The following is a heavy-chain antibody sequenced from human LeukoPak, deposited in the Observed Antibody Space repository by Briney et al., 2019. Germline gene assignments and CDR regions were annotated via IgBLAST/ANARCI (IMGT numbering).Heavy chain of an antibody. J-gene: IGHJ4*02. CDR2: IVVGSGNT. Sequence: SVKVSCKASGFTFTSSAMQWVRQARGQRLEWIGWIVVGSGNTNYAQKFQERVTITRDMSTSTAYMELSSLRSEYTAVYYCAAALNEYSTSSTRYDYWGQGTLVTVSS. D-gene: IGHD6-6*01. CDR1: GFTFTSSA. V-gene: IGHV1-58*02. CDR3: AAALNEYSTSSTRYDY.